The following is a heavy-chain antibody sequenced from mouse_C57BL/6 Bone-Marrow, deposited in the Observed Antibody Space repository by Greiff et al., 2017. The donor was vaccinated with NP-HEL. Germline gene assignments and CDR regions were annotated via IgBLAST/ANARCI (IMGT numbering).Heavy chain of an antibody. Sequence: VQGVESGPGLVQPSQSLSITCTVSGFSLTSYGVHWVRQSPGKGLEWLGVIWSGGSTDYNAAFISRLSISKDNSKSQVFFKMNSLQADDTAIYYCARNGGYGSSPYYAMDYWGQGTSVTVSS. CDR3: ARNGGYGSSPYYAMDY. V-gene: IGHV2-2*01. J-gene: IGHJ4*01. CDR1: GFSLTSYG. CDR2: IWSGGST. D-gene: IGHD1-1*01.